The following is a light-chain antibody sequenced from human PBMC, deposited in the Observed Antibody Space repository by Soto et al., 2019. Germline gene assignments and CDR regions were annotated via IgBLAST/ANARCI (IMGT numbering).Light chain of an antibody. CDR3: SSYATSSTLDV. Sequence: QSVLTQPASVSGSAGQSITISCTGTSSDIGGYDYVSWYQHYPGKAPRLILYDVSNRPSGVSNRFSGSKSGNTASLTISGLQAEDEAEYYCSSYATSSTLDVFGTGTKVTV. CDR1: SSDIGGYDY. V-gene: IGLV2-14*03. J-gene: IGLJ1*01. CDR2: DVS.